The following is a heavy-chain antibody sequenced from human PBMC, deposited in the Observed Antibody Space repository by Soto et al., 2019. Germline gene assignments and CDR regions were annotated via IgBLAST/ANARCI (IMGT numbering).Heavy chain of an antibody. CDR2: IYYSGST. Sequence: QVQLQESGPGLVKPSQTLSLTCTVSGGSISSGGYYWSWIRQHPGKGLEWIGYIYYSGSTYYNPSLKSRXXIXVXXSMNQFSLKLSSVTAADTAVYYCARNMKYYYGMDVWGQGTTVTVSS. CDR3: ARNMKYYYGMDV. CDR1: GGSISSGGYY. J-gene: IGHJ6*02. D-gene: IGHD3-16*01. V-gene: IGHV4-31*03.